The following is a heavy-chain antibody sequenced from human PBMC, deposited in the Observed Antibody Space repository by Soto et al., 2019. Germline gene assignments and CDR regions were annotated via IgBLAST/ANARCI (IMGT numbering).Heavy chain of an antibody. V-gene: IGHV3-23*01. CDR2: ISGSGGST. D-gene: IGHD5-12*01. J-gene: IGHJ6*02. Sequence: EVQLLESGGGLVQPGGSLRLSCAASGFTFSSYAMSWVRQAPGKGLEWVSAISGSGGSTYYADSVKGRFTISRDNSKNTLYLQMNSLRAEDTAVYYCAKLAVEMATILRPSYYYYGMDVWGQGTTVTVSS. CDR3: AKLAVEMATILRPSYYYYGMDV. CDR1: GFTFSSYA.